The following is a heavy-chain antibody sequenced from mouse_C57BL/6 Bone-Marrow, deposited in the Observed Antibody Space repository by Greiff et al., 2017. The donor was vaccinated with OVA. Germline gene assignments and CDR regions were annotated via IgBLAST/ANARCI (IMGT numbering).Heavy chain of an antibody. V-gene: IGHV3-6*01. CDR2: ISYDGSN. D-gene: IGHD2-4*01. Sequence: EVKLQESGPGLVKPSQSLSLTCSVTGYSITSGYYWNWIRQFPGNKLEWMGYISYDGSNNYNPSLKNRISITRDTSKNQFFLKLNSVTTEDTATYYCAREDYGAYWGQGTLVTVSA. CDR1: GYSITSGYY. J-gene: IGHJ3*01. CDR3: AREDYGAY.